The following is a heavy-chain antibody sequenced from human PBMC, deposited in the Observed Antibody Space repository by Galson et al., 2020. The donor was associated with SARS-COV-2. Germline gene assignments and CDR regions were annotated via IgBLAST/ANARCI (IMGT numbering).Heavy chain of an antibody. V-gene: IGHV4-34*01. CDR1: GGSFKNYY. J-gene: IGHJ6*03. D-gene: IGHD2-2*01. Sequence: SETLSLTCAVYGGSFKNYYCTWIRQSPGKGLQWIGEINHRGSTNYDPSLQGRVAMSVDTSQNQFSLRLSSVTAADTAVYYCVRGAEERRIIVVVPVYYTYMDVWGGGTAVTVSS. CDR3: VRGAEERRIIVVVPVYYTYMDV. CDR2: INHRGST.